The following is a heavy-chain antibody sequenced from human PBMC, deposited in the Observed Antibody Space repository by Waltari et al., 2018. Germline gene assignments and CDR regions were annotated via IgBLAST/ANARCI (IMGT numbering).Heavy chain of an antibody. D-gene: IGHD3-3*01. J-gene: IGHJ4*02. CDR3: AKDGAFLGF. Sequence: EVQLVESGGGLVQPGGSLRLSCAASGFTFSSYAMSWVRKAPGKGLGWVSACRCSCGSTYYADSVKGRFTISRDNSKNTLYLQMNSLRAEDTAVYYCAKDGAFLGFWGQGTLVTVSS. CDR1: GFTFSSYA. V-gene: IGHV3-23*04. CDR2: CRCSCGST.